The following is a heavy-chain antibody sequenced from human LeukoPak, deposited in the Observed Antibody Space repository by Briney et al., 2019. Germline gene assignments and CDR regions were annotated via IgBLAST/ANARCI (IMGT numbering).Heavy chain of an antibody. CDR1: GSIFKDYW. Sequence: ASLQISCKGSGSIFKDYWIGWGRPLPGKGPEGMGIIFPHDSDIKYSPSFQGQVTISADKSINTAYLQWSSLKASDSAMYYCATADSGTYFIWFDPWGQGTLVTVSS. J-gene: IGHJ5*02. CDR2: IFPHDSDI. V-gene: IGHV5-51*01. CDR3: ATADSGTYFIWFDP. D-gene: IGHD1-26*01.